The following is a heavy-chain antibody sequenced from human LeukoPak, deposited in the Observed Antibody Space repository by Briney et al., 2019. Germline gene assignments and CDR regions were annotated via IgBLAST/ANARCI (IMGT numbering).Heavy chain of an antibody. J-gene: IGHJ5*02. CDR1: GLTFSIYS. Sequence: GGSLRLSCAASGLTFSIYSMNWVRQAPGKGLEWVSYISSSSSTIYYADSVKGRFTISRDNAKNSLYLQMNSLRDEDTAVYYCARGVRVTTNWFDPWGQGTLVTVSS. V-gene: IGHV3-48*02. D-gene: IGHD4-17*01. CDR2: ISSSSSTI. CDR3: ARGVRVTTNWFDP.